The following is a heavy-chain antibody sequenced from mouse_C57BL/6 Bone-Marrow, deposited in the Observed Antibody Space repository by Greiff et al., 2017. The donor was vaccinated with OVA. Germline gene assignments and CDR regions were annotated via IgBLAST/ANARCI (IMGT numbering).Heavy chain of an antibody. Sequence: QVQLQQPGAELVRPGTSVKLSCKASGYTFTSYWMHWVKQRPGQGLEWIGVIDPSDSYTNYNQKFKGKATLTVDTSSSTAYMQLSSLTSEDSAVYYCARSPVDYDEGAWFAYWGQGTLVTVSA. V-gene: IGHV1-59*01. D-gene: IGHD2-4*01. J-gene: IGHJ3*01. CDR1: GYTFTSYW. CDR2: IDPSDSYT. CDR3: ARSPVDYDEGAWFAY.